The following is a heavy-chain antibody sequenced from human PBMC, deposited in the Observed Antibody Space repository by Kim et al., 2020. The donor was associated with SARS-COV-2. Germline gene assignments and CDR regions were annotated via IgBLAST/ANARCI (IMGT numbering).Heavy chain of an antibody. CDR3: ARGPEAAAASAFDI. Sequence: SETLSLTCAVYGGSFSGYYWSWIRQPPGKGLEWIGEINHSGSTNYNPSLKSRVTISVDTSKNQFSLKLSSVTAADTAVYYCARGPEAAAASAFDIWGQGTMVTVSS. V-gene: IGHV4-34*01. CDR2: INHSGST. CDR1: GGSFSGYY. D-gene: IGHD6-13*01. J-gene: IGHJ3*02.